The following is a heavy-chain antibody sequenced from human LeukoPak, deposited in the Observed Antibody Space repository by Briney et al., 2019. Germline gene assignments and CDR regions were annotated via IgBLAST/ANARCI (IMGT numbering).Heavy chain of an antibody. V-gene: IGHV3-30*18. CDR3: AKDLGGVARNWFDP. Sequence: GGSLRLSCAASGFTFSSYGMHWVRQAPGKGLEWVAVISYDGSNKYYADSVKGRFTISRDNSKNTLYLQMNSLRAEDTAVYYCAKDLGGVARNWFDPLGQGTLVTVSS. D-gene: IGHD3-3*01. CDR1: GFTFSSYG. CDR2: ISYDGSNK. J-gene: IGHJ5*02.